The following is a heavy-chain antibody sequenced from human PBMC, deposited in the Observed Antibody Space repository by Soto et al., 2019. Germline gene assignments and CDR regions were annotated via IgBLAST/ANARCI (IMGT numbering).Heavy chain of an antibody. J-gene: IGHJ2*01. CDR3: ARAGYSSGWYEDWYFDL. CDR1: GFTFSSYA. V-gene: IGHV3-30-3*01. Sequence: QVQLVESGGGVVQPGRSLRLSCAASGFTFSSYAMHLVRQAPGKGLEWVAVISYDGSNKYYADYVKGRFTISRDNYKKTLYLQMNSLRAEDTAVYYCARAGYSSGWYEDWYFDLWGRGTLVTVSS. CDR2: ISYDGSNK. D-gene: IGHD6-19*01.